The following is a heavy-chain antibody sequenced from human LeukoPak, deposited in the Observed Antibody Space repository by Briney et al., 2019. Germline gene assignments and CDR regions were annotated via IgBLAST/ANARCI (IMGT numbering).Heavy chain of an antibody. CDR1: GFTFSGYW. V-gene: IGHV3-74*01. CDR2: ISNDGSRT. D-gene: IGHD2-21*01. CDR3: ARDVGDAPDS. Sequence: GGSLRLSCAASGFTFSGYWMYWVRQAPGEGLVWVSRISNDGSRTTYADSVRGRFTISRDNAKNTLYLQMNSLRVDDTAVYYCARDVGDAPDSWGQGTLVTVSS. J-gene: IGHJ4*02.